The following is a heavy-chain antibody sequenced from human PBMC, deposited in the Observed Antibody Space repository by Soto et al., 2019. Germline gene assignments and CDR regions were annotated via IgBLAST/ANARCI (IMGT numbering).Heavy chain of an antibody. V-gene: IGHV3-21*01. CDR2: ISSSSSYI. Sequence: EVQLVVSGGGLVKPGGSLRLSCAASGFTFSSYSMNWVRQAPGKGLEWVSSISSSSSYIYYADSVKGRFTISRDNAKNSLYLQMNSLRVEDTAVYFCAKDSATLAVAGTRSDYWGQGTLVTVSS. J-gene: IGHJ4*02. CDR3: AKDSATLAVAGTRSDY. CDR1: GFTFSSYS. D-gene: IGHD6-19*01.